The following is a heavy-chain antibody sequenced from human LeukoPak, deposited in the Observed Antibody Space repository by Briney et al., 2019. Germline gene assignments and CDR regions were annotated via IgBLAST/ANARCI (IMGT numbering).Heavy chain of an antibody. V-gene: IGHV3-74*01. D-gene: IGHD3/OR15-3a*01. CDR1: GFTLSSYE. CDR3: ARDFGPTTGY. CDR2: INSDGSST. Sequence: PGGSLRLSCIVSGFTLSSYEMSWIRQAPGKGLVWVSRINSDGSSTSYADSVKGRFTISRDNAKNSLYLQMNSLRAEDTAVYYCARDFGPTTGYWGQGTLVTVSS. J-gene: IGHJ4*02.